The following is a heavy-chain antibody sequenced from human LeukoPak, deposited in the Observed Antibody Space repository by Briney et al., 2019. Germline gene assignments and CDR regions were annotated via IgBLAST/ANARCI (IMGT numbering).Heavy chain of an antibody. Sequence: SVKVSCKASGGTFSSYAISWVRQAPGQWLESMGGIIPIFGTANYAQKFQGRVTITTDESTSTAYMELSSLRSEDTAVYYCAKEYSSGWYGIYAFDIWGQGTMVTDSS. J-gene: IGHJ3*02. D-gene: IGHD6-19*01. CDR1: GGTFSSYA. CDR3: AKEYSSGWYGIYAFDI. V-gene: IGHV1-69*05. CDR2: IIPIFGTA.